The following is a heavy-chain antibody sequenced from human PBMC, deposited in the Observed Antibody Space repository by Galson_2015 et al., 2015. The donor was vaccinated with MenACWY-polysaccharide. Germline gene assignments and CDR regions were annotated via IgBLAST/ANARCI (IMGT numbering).Heavy chain of an antibody. J-gene: IGHJ4*02. D-gene: IGHD5-12*01. Sequence: VSRIKSDGSSTNSADSVKGRFTISRDNAKNTLYLQMNSLRAEDTALYYCARGYSAYDWGQGTLVTVSA. CDR3: ARGYSAYD. V-gene: IGHV3-74*01. CDR2: IKSDGSST.